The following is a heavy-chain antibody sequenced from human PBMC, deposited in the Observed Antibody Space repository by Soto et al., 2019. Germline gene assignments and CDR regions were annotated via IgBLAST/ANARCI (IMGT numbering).Heavy chain of an antibody. CDR3: ARDGGNCGGDCYSWEYDAFDI. CDR1: GGSISSGGYY. Sequence: QVQLQESGPGLVKPSQTLSLTCTVSGGSISSGGYYWSWIRQHPGKGLEWIGYIYYSGSTYYNPSLKSRVTISVDTSKNQFSLKLSSVTAADTAVYYCARDGGNCGGDCYSWEYDAFDIWGQGTMVTVSS. J-gene: IGHJ3*02. D-gene: IGHD2-21*02. V-gene: IGHV4-31*03. CDR2: IYYSGST.